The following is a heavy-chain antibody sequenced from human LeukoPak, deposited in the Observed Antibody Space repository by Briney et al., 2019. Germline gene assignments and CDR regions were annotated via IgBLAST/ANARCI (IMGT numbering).Heavy chain of an antibody. D-gene: IGHD6-13*01. CDR3: ARDLSSRDAY. CDR1: GFTVSNYW. J-gene: IGHJ4*02. CDR2: IHQDGSTE. Sequence: GGSPRLSCAASGFTVSNYWMSWVRQAPGEGLEWVACIHQDGSTEYYVDSVKGRFAISRDNTKNSLYLQMSSLTVEDTAVYYCARDLSSRDAYWGQGTLVTVSS. V-gene: IGHV3-7*03.